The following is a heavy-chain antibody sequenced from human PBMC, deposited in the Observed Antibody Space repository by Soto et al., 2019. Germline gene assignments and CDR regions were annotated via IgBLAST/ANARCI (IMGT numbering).Heavy chain of an antibody. CDR1: GSTFSSYG. V-gene: IGHV3-33*01. J-gene: IGHJ4*02. Sequence: QVQLVESGGGVVQPGRSLRLSCAASGSTFSSYGMRWVRQAPGKGLEWVALIWFDGSKTDYADSVKGRFTISRDNRRNTLYLRMNSLRVEDTAVYYCARWEGTGGGFDCWGQGTLVTVSS. CDR2: IWFDGSKT. CDR3: ARWEGTGGGFDC. D-gene: IGHD1-26*01.